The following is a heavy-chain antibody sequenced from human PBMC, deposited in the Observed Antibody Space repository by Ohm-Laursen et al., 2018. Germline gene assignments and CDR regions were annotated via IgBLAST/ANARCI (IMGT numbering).Heavy chain of an antibody. J-gene: IGHJ4*02. CDR1: GFTFSSYA. CDR2: ISGSGGST. CDR3: AKARGGPIAARPGFDY. V-gene: IGHV3-23*01. D-gene: IGHD6-6*01. Sequence: GSLRLSCAASGFTFSSYAMSWVRQAPGKGLEWVSAISGSGGSTYYADSVKGRFTISRDNSKNTLYLQMNSLRAEDTAVYYCAKARGGPIAARPGFDYWGQGTLVTVSS.